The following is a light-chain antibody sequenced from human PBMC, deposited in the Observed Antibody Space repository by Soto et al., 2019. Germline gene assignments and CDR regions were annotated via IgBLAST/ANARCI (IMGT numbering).Light chain of an antibody. CDR2: GNS. Sequence: QSVLTQPPSVSGAPGQRVTISCTGSSSNIGAGYDVHWYQQLPGTAPKLLIYGNSNRPSGVPDQFSGSKSGTSASLAITGLQAEDEADYYCQSYDSSLSGHYVFGTGTKLTVL. V-gene: IGLV1-40*01. CDR3: QSYDSSLSGHYV. CDR1: SSNIGAGYD. J-gene: IGLJ1*01.